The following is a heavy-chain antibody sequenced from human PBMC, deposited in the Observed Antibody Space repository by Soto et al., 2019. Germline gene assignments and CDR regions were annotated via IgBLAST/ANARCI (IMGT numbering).Heavy chain of an antibody. CDR3: ARHVGGTIFGVVIIRGAWFDP. J-gene: IGHJ5*02. D-gene: IGHD3-3*01. Sequence: SETLSLTCTVSGGSISSSSYYWGWIRQPPGKGLEWIGSIYYSGSTYYNPSLKSRVTISVDTSKNQFSLKLSSVTAADTAEYYCARHVGGTIFGVVIIRGAWFDPWGQGTLVTISS. V-gene: IGHV4-39*01. CDR1: GGSISSSSYY. CDR2: IYYSGST.